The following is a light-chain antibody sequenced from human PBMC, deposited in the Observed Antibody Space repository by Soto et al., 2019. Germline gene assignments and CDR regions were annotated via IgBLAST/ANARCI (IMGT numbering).Light chain of an antibody. CDR1: QRVRSY. Sequence: ELVLTQSPATLSLSPGERATLSCRASQRVRSYLGWYQQKPGQAPRLLIYDASNRATGIPARFSGSGSGTDVTLTISSLEPEDFAVYYCQQRSNWPVTFGQGTKVDIK. J-gene: IGKJ1*01. CDR2: DAS. V-gene: IGKV3-11*01. CDR3: QQRSNWPVT.